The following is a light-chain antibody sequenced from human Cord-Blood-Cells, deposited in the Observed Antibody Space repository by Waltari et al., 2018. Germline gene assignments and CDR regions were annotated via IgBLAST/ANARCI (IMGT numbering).Light chain of an antibody. CDR2: TAS. CDR3: QQYTSYTMYS. V-gene: IGKV1-5*03. J-gene: IGKJ2*03. Sequence: DIEMTQSPSTLSASVGDRVTITCRASQSSSSGLAWHQQKPEKAPKLLIYTASSVESGVPSRFSGSRAGTEFTLTISSLQTDDFASYYCQQYTSYTMYSFGQGTKLEIK. CDR1: QSSSSG.